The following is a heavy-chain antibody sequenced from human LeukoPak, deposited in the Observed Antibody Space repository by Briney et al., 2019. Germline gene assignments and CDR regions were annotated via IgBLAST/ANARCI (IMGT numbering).Heavy chain of an antibody. J-gene: IGHJ4*02. D-gene: IGHD5-12*01. CDR1: GFTFSSYA. CDR2: ISGSGGST. CDR3: AKVRYSGYDPPYYFDY. V-gene: IGHV3-23*01. Sequence: PGGSLRLSCAASGFTFSSYAMSWVRQAPWKGLEWVSAISGSGGSTYYADSVKGRFTISRDNSKNTLYLQMNSLRAEDTAVYYCAKVRYSGYDPPYYFDYWGQGTLVTVSS.